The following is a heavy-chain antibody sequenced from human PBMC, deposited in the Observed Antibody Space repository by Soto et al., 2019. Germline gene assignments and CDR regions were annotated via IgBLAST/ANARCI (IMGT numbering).Heavy chain of an antibody. J-gene: IGHJ5*02. CDR2: IYPDDSDT. Sequence: PGESLKISCKASGYSFTNYWIGWVRQMPGKGLEWMGIIYPDDSDTRYSPSFQGQVTISVDKSISAAYLQWSSLKASDTAMYYCAREIAVAGTWGWFDPWGQGTLVTVSS. CDR1: GYSFTNYW. V-gene: IGHV5-51*01. CDR3: AREIAVAGTWGWFDP. D-gene: IGHD6-19*01.